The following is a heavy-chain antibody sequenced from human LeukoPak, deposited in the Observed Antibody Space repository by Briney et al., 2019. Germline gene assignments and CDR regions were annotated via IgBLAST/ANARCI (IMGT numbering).Heavy chain of an antibody. Sequence: ASVKVSCKASRGTFSSYTISWVRQAPGQGLKWMGRIIPILGIANYAQKFQGRGTITADKSTSTAYMELSSLRSEDTAVFYCARGHQPPYYGMDVWGQGTTVTVSS. CDR1: RGTFSSYT. V-gene: IGHV1-69*02. CDR3: ARGHQPPYYGMDV. CDR2: IIPILGIA. J-gene: IGHJ6*02.